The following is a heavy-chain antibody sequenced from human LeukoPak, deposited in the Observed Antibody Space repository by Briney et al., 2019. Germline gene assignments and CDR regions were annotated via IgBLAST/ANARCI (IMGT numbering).Heavy chain of an antibody. Sequence: SETLSLTCAVYGGSFSGYYWSWIRQPPGKGPEWIGEINHSGSTNYNPSLKSRVTISVDTSKNQFSLKLSSVTAADTAVYYCARGRYVWGSYRLFDYWGQGTLVTVSS. CDR2: INHSGST. CDR3: ARGRYVWGSYRLFDY. CDR1: GGSFSGYY. D-gene: IGHD3-16*02. J-gene: IGHJ4*02. V-gene: IGHV4-34*01.